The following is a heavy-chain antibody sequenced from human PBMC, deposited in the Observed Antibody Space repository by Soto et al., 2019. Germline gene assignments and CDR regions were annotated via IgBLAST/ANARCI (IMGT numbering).Heavy chain of an antibody. CDR2: TNAGNGNT. V-gene: IGHV1-3*01. CDR1: GYSFTTFG. J-gene: IGHJ4*02. CDR3: ARSSVPPYCSMTSCYSVDY. D-gene: IGHD2-2*01. Sequence: QVQLEQSGAEVKKPGASVKLSCKASGYSFTTFGIHWVRQAPGQRPECMGWTNAGNGNTRSSQRFQGRITITRDTSAYPFYMELRDLRSEDTSVYYCARSSVPPYCSMTSCYSVDYWGQGTMVTVSS.